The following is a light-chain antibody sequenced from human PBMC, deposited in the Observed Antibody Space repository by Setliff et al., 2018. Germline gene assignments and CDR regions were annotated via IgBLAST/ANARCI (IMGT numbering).Light chain of an antibody. CDR2: EVT. Sequence: QSALAQPASVSGSPGQSITISCTGSSSDIGTYNLVSWYQQHPGKAPQLMIYEVTRRPSGVSNRFSASKSGNTASLTISGLQAEDEADYFRCSYGRNRSYVYVLFGGGTKVTVL. V-gene: IGLV2-23*02. J-gene: IGLJ2*01. CDR3: CSYGRNRSYVYVL. CDR1: SSDIGTYNL.